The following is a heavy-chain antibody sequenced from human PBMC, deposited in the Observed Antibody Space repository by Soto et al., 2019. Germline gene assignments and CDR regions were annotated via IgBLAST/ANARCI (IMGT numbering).Heavy chain of an antibody. J-gene: IGHJ4*02. CDR1: GFTFSSYW. Sequence: EVQLVESGGGLVQPGGSLRLSCATSGFTFSSYWMHWVRQAPGMGLVWVSRTNTDGSRTLYADSVKGRFTISKDNGKNTLYLQMSSLRSEDTAVYYCARGKDGYNLPDYWGQGTLVTVSS. CDR3: ARGKDGYNLPDY. D-gene: IGHD5-12*01. CDR2: TNTDGSRT. V-gene: IGHV3-74*01.